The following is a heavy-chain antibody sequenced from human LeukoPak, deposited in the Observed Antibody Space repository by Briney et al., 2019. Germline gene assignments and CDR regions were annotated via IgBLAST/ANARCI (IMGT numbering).Heavy chain of an antibody. D-gene: IGHD3-22*01. Sequence: ASVKVSCKASGYTFTSYAMRWVRQAPGQRLEWMGWINAGNGNTKYSQKFQGRVTITRDTSASTAYMELSSLRSEDTAVYYCARAYYYDRGFDPWGQGTLVTVSS. CDR2: INAGNGNT. J-gene: IGHJ5*02. V-gene: IGHV1-3*01. CDR3: ARAYYYDRGFDP. CDR1: GYTFTSYA.